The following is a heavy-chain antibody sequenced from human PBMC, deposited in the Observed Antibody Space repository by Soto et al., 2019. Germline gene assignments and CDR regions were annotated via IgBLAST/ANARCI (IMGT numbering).Heavy chain of an antibody. Sequence: HVQLQESGPGLLKPSETLSLTCTVSGASLSDYSWSWIRQPAGKGLVWMGCISSTGNMHYNPSFRSRFPMSIDTSRDQFSLRLTSVSGAYTAIYYCAREIGDNCHYEDHWGQGAQVIVSA. CDR1: GASLSDYS. V-gene: IGHV4-4*07. D-gene: IGHD1-7*01. CDR2: ISSTGNM. CDR3: AREIGDNCHYEDH. J-gene: IGHJ4*02.